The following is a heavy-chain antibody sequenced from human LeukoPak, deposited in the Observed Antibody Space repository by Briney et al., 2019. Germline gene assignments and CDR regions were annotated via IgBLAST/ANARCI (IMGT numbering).Heavy chain of an antibody. CDR2: IYYSGST. CDR3: ARGLAPIY. Sequence: PSETLSLTCTVSGGSISSSSYYWGWIRQPPGKGLEWIGSIYYSGSTYYSPSLKSRVTISVDTSKNQFSLKLSSVTAADTAVYYCARGLAPIYWGQGTLVTVSS. CDR1: GGSISSSSYY. D-gene: IGHD2-21*01. J-gene: IGHJ4*02. V-gene: IGHV4-39*07.